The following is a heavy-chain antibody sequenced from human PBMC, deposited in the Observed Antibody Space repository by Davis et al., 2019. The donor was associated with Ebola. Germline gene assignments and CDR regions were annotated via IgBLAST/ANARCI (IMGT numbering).Heavy chain of an antibody. CDR3: ARKDGNWNYESPFDY. CDR1: GGSFSGYY. V-gene: IGHV4-34*01. Sequence: PSETLSLTCAVYGGSFSGYYWSWIRQPPGKGLEWIGEINHSGSTNYNPSLKSRVTISVDTSKNQFSLKLSSVTAADTAVYYCARKDGNWNYESPFDYWGQGTLVTVSS. D-gene: IGHD1-7*01. CDR2: INHSGST. J-gene: IGHJ4*02.